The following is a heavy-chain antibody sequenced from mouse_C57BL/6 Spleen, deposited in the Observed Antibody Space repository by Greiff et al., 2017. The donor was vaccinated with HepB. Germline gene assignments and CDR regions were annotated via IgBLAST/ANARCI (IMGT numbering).Heavy chain of an antibody. CDR2: IDPSDSYT. Sequence: VQLQQPGAELVMPGASVKLSCKASGYTFTSYWMHWVKQRPGQGLEWIGEIDPSDSYTNYNQKFKGKSTLTVDKSSSTAYMQLSSLTSEDSAVYYCARLGMGAMDYWGQGTSVTVSS. V-gene: IGHV1-69*01. J-gene: IGHJ4*01. CDR1: GYTFTSYW. D-gene: IGHD2-3*01. CDR3: ARLGMGAMDY.